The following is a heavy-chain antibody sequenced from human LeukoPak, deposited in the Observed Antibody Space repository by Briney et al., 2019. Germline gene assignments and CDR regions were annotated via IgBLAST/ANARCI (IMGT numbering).Heavy chain of an antibody. V-gene: IGHV3-23*01. Sequence: GGSLRLSCAASGFTFNNYDVSWVRQAPGKGLEWVSVISGSGGSTYYADSVKGRFTISRDNSKNTLYVQMNSLRAEDTAVYYCAKGLGGTWIRHYLDYWGQGTLVTVSS. CDR1: GFTFNNYD. J-gene: IGHJ4*02. CDR3: AKGLGGTWIRHYLDY. CDR2: ISGSGGST. D-gene: IGHD1-1*01.